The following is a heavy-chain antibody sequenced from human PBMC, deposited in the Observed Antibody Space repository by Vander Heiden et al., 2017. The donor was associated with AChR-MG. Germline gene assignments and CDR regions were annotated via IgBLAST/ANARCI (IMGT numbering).Heavy chain of an antibody. CDR1: GFTFSSSG. CDR3: AKDGGGYYGSGSLNYYFDY. D-gene: IGHD3-10*01. J-gene: IGHJ4*02. Sequence: QVQLVESGGGVVQPGRSLRLSCAASGFTFSSSGMHWVGQAPGKGLEWVAVISYDGSNKYYADSVKGRFTISRDNSKNTLYLQMNSLRAEDTAVYYCAKDGGGYYGSGSLNYYFDYWGQGTLVTVSS. CDR2: ISYDGSNK. V-gene: IGHV3-30*18.